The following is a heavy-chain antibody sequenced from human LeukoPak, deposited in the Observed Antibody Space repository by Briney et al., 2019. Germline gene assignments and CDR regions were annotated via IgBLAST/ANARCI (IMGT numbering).Heavy chain of an antibody. CDR1: GFTVSSNY. CDR2: IYSGGST. CDR3: AKDLATTPYYFDY. V-gene: IGHV3-66*01. Sequence: GGSLRLSCAASGFTVSSNYMSWVRQAPGKGLEWVSVIYSGGSTYYADSVKGRFTISRDNSKNTLYLQMNSLRAEDTAVYYCAKDLATTPYYFDYWGQGTLVTVSS. D-gene: IGHD5-12*01. J-gene: IGHJ4*02.